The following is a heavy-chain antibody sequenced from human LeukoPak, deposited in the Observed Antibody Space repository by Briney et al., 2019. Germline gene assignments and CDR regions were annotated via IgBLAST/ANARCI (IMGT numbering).Heavy chain of an antibody. D-gene: IGHD1-26*01. CDR3: AKDLFRSPQIDY. Sequence: GGSLRLSCAASGFTFRNYGVHWVRQAPGKGLEWVAVISYDGSDKYYGESVKGRFTISRDNYKNTLYLQMNSLRPEDTAVYYCAKDLFRSPQIDYWGQGTLVTVSS. J-gene: IGHJ4*02. CDR1: GFTFRNYG. V-gene: IGHV3-30*18. CDR2: ISYDGSDK.